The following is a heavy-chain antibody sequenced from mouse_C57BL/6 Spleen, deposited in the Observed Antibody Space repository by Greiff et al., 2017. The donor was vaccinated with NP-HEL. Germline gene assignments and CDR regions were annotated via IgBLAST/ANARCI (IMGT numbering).Heavy chain of an antibody. Sequence: VKLQESGAELVRPGTSVKMSCKASGYTFTNYWIGWAKQRPGHGLEWIGDIYPGGGYTNYNEKFKGKATLTADKSSSTAYMQFSSLTSEDSAIYYCARGSDYFDYWGQGTTLTVSS. D-gene: IGHD3-1*01. CDR3: ARGSDYFDY. V-gene: IGHV1-63*01. J-gene: IGHJ2*01. CDR2: IYPGGGYT. CDR1: GYTFTNYW.